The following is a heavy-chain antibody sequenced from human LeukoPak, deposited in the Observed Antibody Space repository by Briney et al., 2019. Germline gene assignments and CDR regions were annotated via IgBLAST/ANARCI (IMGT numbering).Heavy chain of an antibody. CDR2: ISCDGSNK. CDR1: GFTFRTFG. CDR3: AKDLSIYCDSRGFDP. Sequence: PGGSLRLSCAASGFTFRTFGMHWVRQAPGEGLEWLVFISCDGSNKFYADSVKGRFTISRDNSKSTLSLQMNSLRAEDTAVYYCAKDLSIYCDSRGFDPWGQGTLVTVSS. D-gene: IGHD3-22*01. J-gene: IGHJ5*02. V-gene: IGHV3-30*18.